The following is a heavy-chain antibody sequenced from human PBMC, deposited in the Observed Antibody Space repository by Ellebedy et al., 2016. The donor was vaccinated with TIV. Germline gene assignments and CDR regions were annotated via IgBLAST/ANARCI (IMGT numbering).Heavy chain of an antibody. J-gene: IGHJ4*02. V-gene: IGHV1-2*02. CDR3: AKDRSGSYDF. CDR1: GYTFTSYS. D-gene: IGHD1-26*01. CDR2: INPTSGAT. Sequence: AASVKVSCKASGYTFTSYSIHWVRQDPGQGLEWRGLINPTSGATFYSQKFQGRVTLTRDTSNNTGYMELSRLTSDDTAVYYCAKDRSGSYDFWGQGTLVSVSS.